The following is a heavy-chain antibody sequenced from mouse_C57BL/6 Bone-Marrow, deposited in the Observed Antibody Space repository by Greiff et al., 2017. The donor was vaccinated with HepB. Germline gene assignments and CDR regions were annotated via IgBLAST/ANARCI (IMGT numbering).Heavy chain of an antibody. CDR1: GFNIKDDY. CDR2: IDPENGDT. CDR3: TTRLRQTGFDY. D-gene: IGHD2-2*01. V-gene: IGHV14-4*01. Sequence: VQLKQSGAELVRPGASVKLSCTASGFNIKDDYMHWVKQRPEQGLEWIGWIDPENGDTEYASKFQGKATITADTSSNTAYLQLSSLTSEDTAVYYCTTRLRQTGFDYWGQGTTLTVSS. J-gene: IGHJ2*01.